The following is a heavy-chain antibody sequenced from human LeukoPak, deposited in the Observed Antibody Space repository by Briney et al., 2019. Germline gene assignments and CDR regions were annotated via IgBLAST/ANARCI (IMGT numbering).Heavy chain of an antibody. CDR3: ARGGTGGVAAAGNYYYYYGMDV. V-gene: IGHV3-21*01. J-gene: IGHJ6*02. Sequence: GGSLRLSCAASGFTFSSYSMNWVRQAPGKGLEWVSSISSSSYIYYADSVKGRFTISRDNAKNSLYLQMNSLRAEDTAVYYCARGGTGGVAAAGNYYYYYGMDVWGQGTTVTVSS. CDR2: ISSSSYI. D-gene: IGHD6-13*01. CDR1: GFTFSSYS.